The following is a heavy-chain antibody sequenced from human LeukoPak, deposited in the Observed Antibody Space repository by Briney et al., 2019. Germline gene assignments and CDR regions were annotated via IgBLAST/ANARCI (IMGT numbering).Heavy chain of an antibody. CDR3: ARDASTDYGDYGPDAFDI. J-gene: IGHJ3*02. CDR1: GGSISSGGYY. D-gene: IGHD4-17*01. Sequence: SQTLSLTCTVSGGSISSGGYYWSWIRQHPGKGLEWIGYIYYSGSTYYNPSLKSRVTISVDTSKNQFSLKLSSVTAADTAVYYCARDASTDYGDYGPDAFDIWGQGTMVTVSS. V-gene: IGHV4-31*03. CDR2: IYYSGST.